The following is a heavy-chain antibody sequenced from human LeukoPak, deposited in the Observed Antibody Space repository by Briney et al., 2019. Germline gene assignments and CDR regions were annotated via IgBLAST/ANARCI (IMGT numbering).Heavy chain of an antibody. CDR1: GGTFSSYA. V-gene: IGHV1-69*04. CDR2: TIPIFGIA. CDR3: ASLYCSSTSCYQPSGGMDV. D-gene: IGHD2-2*01. J-gene: IGHJ6*02. Sequence: AVTVSCLASGGTFSSYAISWVRQAPGQGLEWMGRTIPIFGIANYAQKFQGRVTITADKSTSTAYMELSSLRSEDTAVYYCASLYCSSTSCYQPSGGMDVWGQGTTVTVSS.